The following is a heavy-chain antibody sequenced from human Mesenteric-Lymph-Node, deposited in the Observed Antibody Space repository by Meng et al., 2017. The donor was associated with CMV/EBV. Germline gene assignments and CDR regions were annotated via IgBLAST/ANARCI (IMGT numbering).Heavy chain of an antibody. CDR3: ARDRAAAGSRYYYYYGMDV. V-gene: IGHV1-8*03. D-gene: IGHD6-13*01. CDR2: MNPNSGNT. Sequence: ASVKVSCKASGYTFTSYDINWVRQATGQGLEWMGWMNPNSGNTGYAQKFQGRVTITRNTSISTAYMELSSLRSEDTAVYYCARDRAAAGSRYYYYYGMDVWGQGTTVTVSS. J-gene: IGHJ6*02. CDR1: GYTFTSYD.